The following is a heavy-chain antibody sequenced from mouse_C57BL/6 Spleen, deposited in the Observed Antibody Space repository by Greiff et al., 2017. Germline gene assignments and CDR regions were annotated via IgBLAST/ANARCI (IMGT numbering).Heavy chain of an antibody. CDR2: IYPGDGDT. CDR1: GYAFSSSW. J-gene: IGHJ1*03. CDR3: ARELRRGDWYFDV. D-gene: IGHD2-4*01. V-gene: IGHV1-82*01. Sequence: QVQLQQSGPELVKPGASVKISCKASGYAFSSSWMNWVKQRPGKGLEWIGRIYPGDGDTNYNGKFKGKATLTADKSSSTAYMQLSSLTSEDSAVYFCARELRRGDWYFDVWGTGTTVTVSS.